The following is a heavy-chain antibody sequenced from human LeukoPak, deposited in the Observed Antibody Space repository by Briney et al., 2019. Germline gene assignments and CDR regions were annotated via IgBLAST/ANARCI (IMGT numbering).Heavy chain of an antibody. Sequence: SETLSLTCAVYGGSFSGYYWSWIRQPPGKGLEWIGEINHSGSTNYNPSLKSRVTISVDTSKNQFSLKLSSVTAADTAVYYCARGGCSSTSCSSYDWFDTWGQGTLVTVSS. CDR3: ARGGCSSTSCSSYDWFDT. CDR1: GGSFSGYY. CDR2: INHSGST. D-gene: IGHD2-2*01. J-gene: IGHJ5*02. V-gene: IGHV4-34*01.